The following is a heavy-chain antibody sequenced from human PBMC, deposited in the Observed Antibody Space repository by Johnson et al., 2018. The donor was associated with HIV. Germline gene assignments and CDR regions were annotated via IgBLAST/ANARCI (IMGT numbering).Heavy chain of an antibody. V-gene: IGHV3-23*04. CDR2: ISGGGCST. CDR1: GFTFSTYA. Sequence: MQLVESGGGLVQPGGSLRLSCAASGFTFSTYAMSWVRQAPGRGLEWVSAISGGGCSTYYADSVKGRFTISRDNSKNTLYLEMNSLRAEDTAVYYCAKDTGAYYDTFLAFDIWGQGTMVTVSS. CDR3: AKDTGAYYDTFLAFDI. J-gene: IGHJ3*02. D-gene: IGHD3-22*01.